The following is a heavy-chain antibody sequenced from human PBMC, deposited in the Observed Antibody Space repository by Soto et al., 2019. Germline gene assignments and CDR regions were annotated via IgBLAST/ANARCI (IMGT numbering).Heavy chain of an antibody. J-gene: IGHJ4*02. CDR3: GSAVAGRIDY. Sequence: QVQLQQSGPGLVKPSQTLSLTCAISGDSVSSNSIGWTWIRQSPSRGLEWLGRTYYRSKWYNDYAVSVKSRITINPDTSKIQFSLQLNSVTSEDTAVSYCGSAVAGRIDYWGQGTLVTVSS. V-gene: IGHV6-1*01. CDR2: TYYRSKWYN. D-gene: IGHD6-19*01. CDR1: GDSVSSNSIG.